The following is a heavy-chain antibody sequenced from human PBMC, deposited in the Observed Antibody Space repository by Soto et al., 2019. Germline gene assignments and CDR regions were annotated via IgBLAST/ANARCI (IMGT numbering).Heavy chain of an antibody. D-gene: IGHD5-18*01. V-gene: IGHV3-30-3*01. Sequence: GGSLRLSCAASGFTFSSYAMHWVRQAPGKGLEWVAVISYDGSNKYYADSVKGRFTISRDNSKNTLYLQMNSLRAEDTAVYYCARVRIQLWFGDAFDIWGQGTMVTVSS. J-gene: IGHJ3*02. CDR1: GFTFSSYA. CDR3: ARVRIQLWFGDAFDI. CDR2: ISYDGSNK.